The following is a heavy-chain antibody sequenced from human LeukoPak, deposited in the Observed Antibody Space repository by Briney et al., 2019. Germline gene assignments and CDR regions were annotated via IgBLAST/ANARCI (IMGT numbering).Heavy chain of an antibody. V-gene: IGHV3-30*02. D-gene: IGHD5-24*01. CDR1: GFTFSTYG. Sequence: GGSLRLSCAASGFTFSTYGMHWVRQAPGKGLEWVAFIRNDGTIKYYADSVKGRFTISRDNAKNSLYLQMNSLRAEDTAVYYCARDKRWLQYAFDIWGQGTMVTVSS. CDR3: ARDKRWLQYAFDI. J-gene: IGHJ3*02. CDR2: IRNDGTIK.